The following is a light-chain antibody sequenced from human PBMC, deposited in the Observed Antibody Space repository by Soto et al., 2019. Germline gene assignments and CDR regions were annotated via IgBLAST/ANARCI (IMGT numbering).Light chain of an antibody. J-gene: IGKJ1*01. CDR1: QSISSW. CDR2: DAS. V-gene: IGKV1-5*01. Sequence: DIQMTQSPPTLSASVGDRVTITCRASQSISSWLAWYQQKPGRAPKFLIYDASTLESGVPSRFSGSGFGTEFSLTISSLQPDDFGSYYCQHMRTFGQGTKVDIK. CDR3: QHMRT.